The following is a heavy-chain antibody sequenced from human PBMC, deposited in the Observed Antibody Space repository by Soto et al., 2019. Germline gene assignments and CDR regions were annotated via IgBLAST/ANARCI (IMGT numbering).Heavy chain of an antibody. D-gene: IGHD2-21*02. CDR2: MYNTGST. Sequence: PSETLSLTCTVSGGSISGYYWSWIRRPPGKGLEWIGYMYNTGSTVYNPSFKSRVTISVDTSKNQFSLKLNSVTAADTAVYYCARDLWGYCGTDCYPLDVWGKGTRVTVS. CDR3: ARDLWGYCGTDCYPLDV. V-gene: IGHV4-59*01. CDR1: GGSISGYY. J-gene: IGHJ6*03.